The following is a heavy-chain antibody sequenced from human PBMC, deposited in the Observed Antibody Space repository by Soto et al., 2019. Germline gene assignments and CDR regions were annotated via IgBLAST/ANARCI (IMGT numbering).Heavy chain of an antibody. V-gene: IGHV3-9*01. CDR3: AKDTYQLLFSGMDV. CDR2: ISWNSGSI. Sequence: EVQLVESGGGLVQPGRSLRLSCAASGFTFDDYAMHWVRQAPGKGLAWVSGISWNSGSIGYADSVKGRFTISRDNAKNSLYLQMNSLRAEDTALYYCAKDTYQLLFSGMDVWGHGTTVTVSS. D-gene: IGHD2-2*01. J-gene: IGHJ6*02. CDR1: GFTFDDYA.